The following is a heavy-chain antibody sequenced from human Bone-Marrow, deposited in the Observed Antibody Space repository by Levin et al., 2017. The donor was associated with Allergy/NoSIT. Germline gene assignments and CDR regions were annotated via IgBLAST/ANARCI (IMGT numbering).Heavy chain of an antibody. J-gene: IGHJ4*02. CDR2: ISSSSNYI. Sequence: GGSLRLSCAASGFTFSSYTINWVRQAPGKGLEWVSSISSSSNYIYYADSVKGRFTVSRDNAENSLYLQMNSLRAEDTAVYYCARGSPTPFDYWGQVTLVTISS. CDR3: ARGSPTPFDY. V-gene: IGHV3-21*01. CDR1: GFTFSSYT.